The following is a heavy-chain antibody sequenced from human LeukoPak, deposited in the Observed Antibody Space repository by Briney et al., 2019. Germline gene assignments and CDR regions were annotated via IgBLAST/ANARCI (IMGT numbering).Heavy chain of an antibody. Sequence: GGSLRLSCAASGFTVISTYMNWVRQAPGKGLEWVSYISSSGSTIYYADSVKGRFTISRDNAKNSLYLQMNSLRAEDTAVYYCARVYSSSWYILDYWGQGTLVTVSS. V-gene: IGHV3-48*03. D-gene: IGHD6-13*01. CDR1: GFTVISTY. CDR3: ARVYSSSWYILDY. CDR2: ISSSGSTI. J-gene: IGHJ4*02.